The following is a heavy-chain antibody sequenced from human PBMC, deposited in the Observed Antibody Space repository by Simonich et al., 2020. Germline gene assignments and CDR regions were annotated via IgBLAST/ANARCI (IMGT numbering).Heavy chain of an antibody. CDR1: GYSFTSYC. V-gene: IGHV5-51*01. CDR2: IYHGDTDT. CDR3: ARQRDDWFDP. J-gene: IGHJ5*02. Sequence: EVQLVQPGAEVKKPGESLKISCKGSGYSFTSYCIGWVRHMPGKGLEWMWLIYHGDTDTRYSPSIRGQVTISADKSISTAYLQWSSVKASDTAMYYCARQRDDWFDPWGQGTLVTVSS.